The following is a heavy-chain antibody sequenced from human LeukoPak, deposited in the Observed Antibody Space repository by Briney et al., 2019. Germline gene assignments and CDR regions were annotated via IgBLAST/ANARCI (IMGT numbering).Heavy chain of an antibody. CDR3: AKAFPVDTAAFDI. CDR2: ISWNSGRI. CDR1: GFTFDDYA. D-gene: IGHD5-18*01. J-gene: IGHJ3*02. V-gene: IGHV3-9*01. Sequence: GRSLRLSCAASGFTFDDYAMHWVRQAPGKGLEWVSGISWNSGRIVYVDCVKGRFTISRDNAKNSLYLQMNSLRAEDTALYYCAKAFPVDTAAFDIWGQGTMVTVSS.